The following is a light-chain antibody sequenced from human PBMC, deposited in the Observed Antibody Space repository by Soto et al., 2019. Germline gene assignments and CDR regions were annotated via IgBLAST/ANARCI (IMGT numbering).Light chain of an antibody. CDR3: HQYNGWPRT. CDR1: QRVSSN. CDR2: GAS. Sequence: EIVLTQSPGTLSLSPGERATLSCRASQRVSSNYLAWYQQKPGQAPRLLISGASTRAGGVPARFSGGGSGTEFTLTITSLQSEDFAVYYCHQYNGWPRTFGQGTKVDI. V-gene: IGKV3-15*01. J-gene: IGKJ1*01.